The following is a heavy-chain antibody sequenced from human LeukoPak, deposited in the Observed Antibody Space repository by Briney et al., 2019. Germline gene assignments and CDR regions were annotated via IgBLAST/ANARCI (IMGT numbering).Heavy chain of an antibody. CDR3: AKDFNQYSSGGRWDY. J-gene: IGHJ4*02. D-gene: IGHD6-19*01. V-gene: IGHV3-23*01. Sequence: RSGGSLRLSCAASGFTFSSYAMSWVRQAPGKGLEWVSAISGSGGSTYYADSVKGRFTISRDNSKNTLYLQMNSLRAEDTAVYYCAKDFNQYSSGGRWDYWGQGTLVTVSS. CDR2: ISGSGGST. CDR1: GFTFSSYA.